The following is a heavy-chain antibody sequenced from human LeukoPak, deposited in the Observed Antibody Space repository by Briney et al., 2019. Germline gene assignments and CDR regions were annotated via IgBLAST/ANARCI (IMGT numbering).Heavy chain of an antibody. CDR3: ARRAQGYYDSSGYLNWFDP. CDR2: IYYSGST. J-gene: IGHJ5*02. CDR1: GGSISSYY. D-gene: IGHD3-22*01. V-gene: IGHV4-59*08. Sequence: SETLSLTCTVSGGSISSYYWSWIRQPPGKGLEWIGYIYYSGSTNYNPSLKSRVTISVDTSKNQFSLKLSSVAAADTAVYYCARRAQGYYDSSGYLNWFDPWGQGTLVTVSS.